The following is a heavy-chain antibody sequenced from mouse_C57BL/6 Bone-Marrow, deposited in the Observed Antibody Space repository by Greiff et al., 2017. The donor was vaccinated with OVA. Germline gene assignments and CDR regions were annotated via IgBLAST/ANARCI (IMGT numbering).Heavy chain of an antibody. Sequence: EVKLMESGGGLVKPGGSLKLSCAASGFTFSSYAMSWVRQTPEKRLEWVATISDGGSYTYYPDNVKGRFTISRDNAKNNLYLQMSHLKSEDTAMYYCARDPDYYGSSSPYWYFDVWGTGTTVTVSS. CDR3: ARDPDYYGSSSPYWYFDV. V-gene: IGHV5-4*01. J-gene: IGHJ1*03. CDR1: GFTFSSYA. D-gene: IGHD1-1*01. CDR2: ISDGGSYT.